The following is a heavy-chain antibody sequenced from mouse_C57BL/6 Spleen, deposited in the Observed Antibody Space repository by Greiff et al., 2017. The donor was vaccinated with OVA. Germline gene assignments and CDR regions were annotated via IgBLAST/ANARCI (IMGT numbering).Heavy chain of an antibody. CDR3: ARGGWLPRLFAY. CDR1: GYTFTGYW. Sequence: QVQLQQPGAELVKPGASVKLSCKASGYTFTGYWMQWVKQRPGQGLEWIGEIDPSDSYTNYNQKFKGQATLTVDTSSSTAYMQLSSLTSEDSAVYYCARGGWLPRLFAYWGQGTLVTVSA. V-gene: IGHV1-50*01. D-gene: IGHD2-3*01. J-gene: IGHJ3*01. CDR2: IDPSDSYT.